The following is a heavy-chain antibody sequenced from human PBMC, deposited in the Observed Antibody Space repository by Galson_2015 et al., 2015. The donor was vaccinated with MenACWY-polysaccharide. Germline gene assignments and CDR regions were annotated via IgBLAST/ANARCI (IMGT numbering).Heavy chain of an antibody. V-gene: IGHV3-11*01. CDR1: GFTFSGSA. Sequence: LRLSCAASGFTFSGSALHWIRQAPGKGLEWVSYISSSGSTIYYADSVKGRFTISRDNAKNSLYLQMNSLRAEDTAVYYCARDRGRHKAYYYYYGMDVWGQGTTVTVSS. CDR3: ARDRGRHKAYYYYYGMDV. J-gene: IGHJ6*02. CDR2: ISSSGSTI. D-gene: IGHD3-10*01.